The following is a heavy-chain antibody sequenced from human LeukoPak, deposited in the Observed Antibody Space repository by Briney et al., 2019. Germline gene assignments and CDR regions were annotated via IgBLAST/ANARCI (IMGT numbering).Heavy chain of an antibody. J-gene: IGHJ4*02. CDR3: ARSYDSSGYYYFDY. D-gene: IGHD3-22*01. CDR1: GYTFTSYD. V-gene: IGHV1-2*02. CDR2: INPNSGGT. Sequence: ASVKVSCKASGYTFTSYDINWVRQATGQGLEWMGWINPNSGGTNYAQKFQGRVTMTRDTSISTAYMELSRLRSDDTAVYYCARSYDSSGYYYFDYWGQGTLVTVSS.